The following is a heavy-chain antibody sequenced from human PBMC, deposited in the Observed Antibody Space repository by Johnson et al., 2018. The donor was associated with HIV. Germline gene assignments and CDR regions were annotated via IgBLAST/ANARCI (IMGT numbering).Heavy chain of an antibody. CDR2: IKQDGSEK. CDR1: GFSFSRYW. Sequence: VQLVESGGGLVQPGGSLRVSCAASGFSFSRYWMTWVRQAPGKGLEWVANIKQDGSEKYYVDSVKGRFTISRDNAKNSLYLQMSSLRAEDTAVYYCTGGWYNLSAFDIWGQGTMVTVSS. D-gene: IGHD6-19*01. V-gene: IGHV3-7*01. CDR3: TGGWYNLSAFDI. J-gene: IGHJ3*02.